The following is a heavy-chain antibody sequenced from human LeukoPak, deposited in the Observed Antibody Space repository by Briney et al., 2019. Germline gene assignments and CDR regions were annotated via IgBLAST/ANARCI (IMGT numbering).Heavy chain of an antibody. J-gene: IGHJ4*02. CDR3: ARPEYGASDY. V-gene: IGHV5-51*01. CDR2: IFPRTSET. D-gene: IGHD4-17*01. CDR1: GYSFTNYW. Sequence: GESLKISCKGSGYSFTNYWIGWVRQMPGKGLEWMGIIFPRTSETKYSPSFQGQVIISVDKPISTAYLQWNSLKASDTAMYFCARPEYGASDYWGQGTLVTVSS.